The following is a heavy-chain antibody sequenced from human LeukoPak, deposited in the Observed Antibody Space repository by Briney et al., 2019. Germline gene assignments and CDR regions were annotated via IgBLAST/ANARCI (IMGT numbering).Heavy chain of an antibody. V-gene: IGHV1-69*04. CDR2: IILILDIA. CDR1: GGTFNNYV. J-gene: IGHJ4*02. CDR3: AREPEGLTTESH. D-gene: IGHD1-14*01. Sequence: GSSVKVSCKTSGGTFNNYVISWARQAPGQGLEWVGTIILILDIANYAQKFRGRAAITADTSTSTAYMELSDLASEDTAVYFCAREPEGLTTESHWGQGTLVTVSS.